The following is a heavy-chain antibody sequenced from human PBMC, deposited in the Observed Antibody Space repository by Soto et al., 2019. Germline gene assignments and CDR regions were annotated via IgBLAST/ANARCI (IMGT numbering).Heavy chain of an antibody. J-gene: IGHJ6*03. Sequence: ASVKVSCKVSGYTLTELSMHWVRQAPGKGLEWMGGFDPEDGETIYAQKFQGRVTMTEDTSTDTAYMELSSLRSEDTAVYYCAREGGECSSTSCYTDNYYYYMDVWGKGTTVTVSS. CDR1: GYTLTELS. V-gene: IGHV1-24*01. CDR3: AREGGECSSTSCYTDNYYYYMDV. D-gene: IGHD2-2*01. CDR2: FDPEDGET.